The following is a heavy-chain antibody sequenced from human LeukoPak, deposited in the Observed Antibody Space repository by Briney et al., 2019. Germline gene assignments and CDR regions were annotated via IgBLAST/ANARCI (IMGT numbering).Heavy chain of an antibody. CDR2: IFHSGTT. V-gene: IGHV4-30-2*01. D-gene: IGHD3-22*01. J-gene: IGHJ4*02. CDR1: GGSISSGGYS. CDR3: ARAHARSAYYSDY. Sequence: PSETLSLTCAVSGGSISSGGYSWSWIRQPPGKGLEWIGFIFHSGTTYYNPSLRSRVTISVDRSKNQFSLKLSSVTAADTAVYYCARAHARSAYYSDYWGQGTLVTVSS.